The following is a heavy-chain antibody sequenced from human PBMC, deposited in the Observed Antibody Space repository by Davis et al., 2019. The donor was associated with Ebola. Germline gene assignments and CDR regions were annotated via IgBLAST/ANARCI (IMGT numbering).Heavy chain of an antibody. Sequence: PGGSLRLSCAASGFTFSDYYMSWIRQAPGKGLEWVSYISSSGSTIYYADSVKGRFTISRDNAKNSLYLQMNSLRAEDTSVYYCARNYRVRKGYQLLLYYYYMDVWGKGTTVTVSS. CDR2: ISSSGSTI. D-gene: IGHD2-2*01. V-gene: IGHV3-11*04. CDR3: ARNYRVRKGYQLLLYYYYMDV. J-gene: IGHJ6*03. CDR1: GFTFSDYY.